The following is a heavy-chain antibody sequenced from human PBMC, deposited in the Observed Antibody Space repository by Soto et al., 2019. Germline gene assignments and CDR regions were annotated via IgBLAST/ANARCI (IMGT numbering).Heavy chain of an antibody. D-gene: IGHD4-17*01. Sequence: EVQLLESGGGLVQPGGSLRLSCAASGFTFSSYAMTWVRQAPGKGLECVSAISGSGGSTDYADSVKGRFTISRDNSKNTLYLHMNSLRAEDTAVYYCAKDSSGDYLYYFDYWGQGTLVTVSS. V-gene: IGHV3-23*01. CDR1: GFTFSSYA. J-gene: IGHJ4*02. CDR2: ISGSGGST. CDR3: AKDSSGDYLYYFDY.